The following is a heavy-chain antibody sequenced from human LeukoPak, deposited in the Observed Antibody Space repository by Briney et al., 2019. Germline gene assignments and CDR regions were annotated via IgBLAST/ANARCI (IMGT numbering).Heavy chain of an antibody. D-gene: IGHD3-22*01. CDR3: AKDGVLKTVVAITGDYFEY. CDR1: GFTFSSYG. J-gene: IGHJ4*02. CDR2: IRYDGSNK. Sequence: GGSLRLSCAASGFTFSSYGVHWVRQAPGKGLEWVAFIRYDGSNKYYADSVKGRFTISRDNSKNTLYLQINSLRAEDTAVYYCAKDGVLKTVVAITGDYFEYWGQGTLVTVSS. V-gene: IGHV3-30*02.